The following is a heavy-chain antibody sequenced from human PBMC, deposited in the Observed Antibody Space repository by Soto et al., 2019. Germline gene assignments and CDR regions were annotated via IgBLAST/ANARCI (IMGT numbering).Heavy chain of an antibody. D-gene: IGHD3-10*01. Sequence: SETLSLTCTVSGGSISSGGYYWSWIRQHPGKGLEWIGYIYYSGSTNYNPSLKSRVTISGDSSKNQFFLSLMSVTAADTAVYYCARDASGRPATYWGQGILVTVSS. J-gene: IGHJ4*02. CDR3: ARDASGRPATY. V-gene: IGHV4-61*08. CDR2: IYYSGST. CDR1: GGSISSGGYY.